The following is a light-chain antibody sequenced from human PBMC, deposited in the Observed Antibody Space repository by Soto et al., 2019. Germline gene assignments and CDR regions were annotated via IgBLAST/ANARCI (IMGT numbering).Light chain of an antibody. CDR2: GAS. CDR3: QQYNSWLWT. CDR1: QSVSSK. V-gene: IGKV3-15*01. Sequence: EIVMTQSPATLSVSPGEGATLSCRASQSVSSKLAWYQQKPGQAPRLLIYGASTRATGIPARFSGSGSGTEFTLIISSLQSEDSAVYYCQQYNSWLWTFGQGTKADSK. J-gene: IGKJ1*01.